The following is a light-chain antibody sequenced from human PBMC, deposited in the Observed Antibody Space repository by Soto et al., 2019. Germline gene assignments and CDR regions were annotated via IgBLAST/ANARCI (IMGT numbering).Light chain of an antibody. CDR3: AGWDDSLNGVV. Sequence: QSVLTQPPSASGTPGQRVTISCSGSSSNIGSNTVNWYQQLPGTAPKLLIYGNNQRPSGVPDRFSGSKSGTSASLAISGLQSEDEADYYCAGWDDSLNGVVFGGGTKLTVL. J-gene: IGLJ2*01. CDR1: SSNIGSNT. CDR2: GNN. V-gene: IGLV1-44*01.